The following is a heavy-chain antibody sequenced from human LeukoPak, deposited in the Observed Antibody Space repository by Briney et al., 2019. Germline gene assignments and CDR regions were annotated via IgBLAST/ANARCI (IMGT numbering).Heavy chain of an antibody. CDR2: INRNGSST. D-gene: IGHD4-23*01. V-gene: IGHV3-74*01. CDR3: ARDRGDVTVVTPADAFDI. J-gene: IGHJ3*02. CDR1: GLTFSSYW. Sequence: PGSSLRLSCAASGLTFSSYWMHCARQAPGKGLVWVSRINRNGSSTSYADSVQGRLTISRDNANNTLSLPINSLRAEHRAVYYCARDRGDVTVVTPADAFDIWGQGTMVTVSS.